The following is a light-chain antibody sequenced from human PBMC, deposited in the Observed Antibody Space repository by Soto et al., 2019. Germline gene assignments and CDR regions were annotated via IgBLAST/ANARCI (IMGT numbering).Light chain of an antibody. J-gene: IGKJ4*01. V-gene: IGKV1-39*01. CDR2: AAS. CDR3: QQSYSIPRT. Sequence: DIQMTQSPPSLSASVGDRVTITCRASQSISGYLNWYQQKPGKAPNLLIYAASTLQSGVPSRFSGSGSGTDFTLTISSLQPEDFATYYCQQSYSIPRTFGGGTKVEIK. CDR1: QSISGY.